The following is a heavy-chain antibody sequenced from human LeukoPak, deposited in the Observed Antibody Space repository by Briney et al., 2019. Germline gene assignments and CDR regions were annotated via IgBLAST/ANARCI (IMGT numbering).Heavy chain of an antibody. CDR3: AREVVTRGYGMDV. V-gene: IGHV4-59*12. D-gene: IGHD4-23*01. J-gene: IGHJ6*02. CDR2: IYYSGST. CDR1: GGSISSYY. Sequence: SETLSLTCTVSGGSISSYYWSWIRQPPGKGLEWIGYIYYSGSTNYNPSLKSRVTISVDTSKNQFSLKLSSVTAADTAVYYCAREVVTRGYGMDVWGQGTTVTVSS.